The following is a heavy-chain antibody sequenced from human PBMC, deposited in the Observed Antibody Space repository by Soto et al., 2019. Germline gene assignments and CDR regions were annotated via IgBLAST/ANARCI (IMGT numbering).Heavy chain of an antibody. CDR2: ISGSGGST. V-gene: IGHV3-23*01. CDR3: AKDNLGGYDPAHFGDY. J-gene: IGHJ4*02. CDR1: GFTFSSYG. Sequence: GGSLRLSCAASGFTFSSYGMHWVRQAPGKGLEWVSAISGSGGSTYYADSVKGRFTISRDNSKNTLYLQMNSLRAEDTAVYYCAKDNLGGYDPAHFGDYWGQGTLVTVSS. D-gene: IGHD5-12*01.